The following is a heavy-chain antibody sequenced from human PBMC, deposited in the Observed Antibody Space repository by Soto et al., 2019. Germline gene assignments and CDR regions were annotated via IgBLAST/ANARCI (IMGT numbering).Heavy chain of an antibody. D-gene: IGHD3-16*01. V-gene: IGHV1-18*04. CDR3: ARDLGTYGARFYIDH. Sequence: SSVKVSCKASGYMFTTYGISWVRQAPGQGLEWAAWISGSNGNTDYGKKFQGRVNVTTETSTSTVYLEVRSLRFDDTAVYYCARDLGTYGARFYIDHWAPGSLV. CDR2: ISGSNGNT. J-gene: IGHJ4*02. CDR1: GYMFTTYG.